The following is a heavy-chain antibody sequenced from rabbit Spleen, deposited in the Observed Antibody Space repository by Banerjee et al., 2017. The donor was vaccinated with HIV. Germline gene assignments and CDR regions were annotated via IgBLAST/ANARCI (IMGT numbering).Heavy chain of an antibody. V-gene: IGHV1S45*01. CDR3: ARNNGGDNYGFDP. CDR2: INAVTGRA. J-gene: IGHJ2*01. D-gene: IGHD2-1*01. Sequence: QEQLLESGGGLVKPEGSLKLSCTASGFSFSDKAVMCWVRQAPGKGLEWIACINAVTGRAVYASWAKGRFTFSKTSSTTVTLQMTSLTAADTATYFCARNNGGDNYGFDPWGPGTLVTVS. CDR1: GFSFSDKAV.